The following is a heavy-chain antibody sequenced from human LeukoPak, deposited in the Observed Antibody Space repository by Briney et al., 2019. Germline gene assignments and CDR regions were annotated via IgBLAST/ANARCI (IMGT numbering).Heavy chain of an antibody. J-gene: IGHJ4*02. CDR1: GFTFSSYA. CDR3: ARAVLLWFGEFDY. Sequence: PGGSLRLSCAASGFTFSSYAMHWVRQAPGKGLEWVAVISYDGSNEYYADSVKGRFTISRDNSKNTLYLQMHSLRAEDTAVYYCARAVLLWFGEFDYWGQGTLVTVSS. D-gene: IGHD3-10*01. CDR2: ISYDGSNE. V-gene: IGHV3-30*01.